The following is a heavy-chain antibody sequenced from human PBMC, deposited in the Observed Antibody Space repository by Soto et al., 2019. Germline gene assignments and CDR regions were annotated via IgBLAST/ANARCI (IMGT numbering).Heavy chain of an antibody. CDR1: GGSISSYY. Sequence: SETLSLTCTVSGGSISSYYWSWIRQPPGKGLEWIGYIYYSGSTNYNPSLKSRVTISVDTSKNQFSLKLRSVNAADTAVYYCARDSYDIMSGYGMDVWGQGTTVIVS. CDR2: IYYSGST. V-gene: IGHV4-59*01. D-gene: IGHD3-9*01. J-gene: IGHJ6*02. CDR3: ARDSYDIMSGYGMDV.